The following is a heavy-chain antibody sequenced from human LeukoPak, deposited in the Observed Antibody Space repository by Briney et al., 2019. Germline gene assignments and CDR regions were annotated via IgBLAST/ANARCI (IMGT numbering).Heavy chain of an antibody. D-gene: IGHD2-2*01. V-gene: IGHV3-23*01. CDR1: GLTFSSYA. CDR3: AKGGLGCSSTSCFDY. Sequence: GGSLRLSCAASGLTFSSYAMSWVRQAPGKGLERVSAISGSGGSTYYADSVKGRFTISRDNSKNTLYLQMNSLRVEDTAVYYCAKGGLGCSSTSCFDYWGQGTLVTVSS. CDR2: ISGSGGST. J-gene: IGHJ4*02.